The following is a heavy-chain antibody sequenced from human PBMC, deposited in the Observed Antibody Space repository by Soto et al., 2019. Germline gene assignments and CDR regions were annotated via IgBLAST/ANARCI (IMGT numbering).Heavy chain of an antibody. D-gene: IGHD1-7*01. CDR2: ISYSGST. J-gene: IGHJ4*02. V-gene: IGHV4-30-4*01. CDR3: ATMGTPATGLYYFDY. CDR1: GCSVSSGNYY. Sequence: SETLSLTCTFSGCSVSSGNYYWSWIRQPPGKGLEWIGFISYSGSTYYNASLKSRFTISVDTSKNQFSLNLSFVTAADTAVYYCATMGTPATGLYYFDYWGQGTLVTVSS.